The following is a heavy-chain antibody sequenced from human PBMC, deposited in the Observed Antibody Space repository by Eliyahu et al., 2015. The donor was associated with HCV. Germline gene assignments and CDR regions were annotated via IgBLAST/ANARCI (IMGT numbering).Heavy chain of an antibody. CDR1: GGSITTYY. CDR3: ASGGGGIAVAGTGGWFDP. Sequence: QVQLQESGPGLVKPSETLSLXCTVSGGSITTYYWSWIRQPPGKGLEWVGXIHXXGSTNYNPSLKSRVTISVDTFKNQFSLNLTSVTAADTAVYYCASGGGGIAVAGTGGWFDPWGQGTLVTVSS. J-gene: IGHJ5*02. V-gene: IGHV4-59*01. D-gene: IGHD6-19*01. CDR2: IHXXGST.